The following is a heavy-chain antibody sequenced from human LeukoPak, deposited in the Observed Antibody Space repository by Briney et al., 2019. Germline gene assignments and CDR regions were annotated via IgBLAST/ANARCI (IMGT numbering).Heavy chain of an antibody. CDR2: INRSGDIT. CDR1: GAAFTKYG. Sequence: GGSLRLSCAASGAAFTKYGMKWVRQSAGAGLEYISGINRSGDITHYADSVKGRFTISRDNVQNTLYLQMNSLRAEDTALYYCATEGFYYWGPGTQVTVSS. J-gene: IGHJ4*02. CDR3: ATEGFYY. V-gene: IGHV3-23*01.